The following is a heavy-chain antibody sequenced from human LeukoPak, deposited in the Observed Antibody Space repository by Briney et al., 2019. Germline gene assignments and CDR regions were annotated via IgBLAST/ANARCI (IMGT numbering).Heavy chain of an antibody. Sequence: GGSLRLSCAASGFIFSSYGMHWVRQAPGKGLEWVAVISYDGSNKYYADSVKGRFTISRDNSKNTLYLQMNSLRAEDTAVYYCAKDGSSGWSDYWGQGTLVTVSS. CDR2: ISYDGSNK. D-gene: IGHD6-19*01. CDR1: GFIFSSYG. J-gene: IGHJ4*02. V-gene: IGHV3-30*18. CDR3: AKDGSSGWSDY.